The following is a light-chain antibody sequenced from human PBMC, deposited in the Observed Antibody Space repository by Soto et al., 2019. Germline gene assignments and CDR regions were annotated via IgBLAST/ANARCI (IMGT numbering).Light chain of an antibody. CDR2: EGS. V-gene: IGLV2-23*01. J-gene: IGLJ1*01. Sequence: QSALAQPASVSGSPGQSITISCTGTSSDVASYNLVSWYQQHPGKAPKFLIYEGSKRPSGISSRFSGSKSGNTASLTISGLQPEDEADYYCCSYAGSRTYVFGTGTKVTV. CDR1: SSDVASYNL. CDR3: CSYAGSRTYV.